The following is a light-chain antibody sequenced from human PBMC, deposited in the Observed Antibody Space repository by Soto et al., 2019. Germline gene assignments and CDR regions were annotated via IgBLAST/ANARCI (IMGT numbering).Light chain of an antibody. CDR1: QSISSW. CDR3: QQYKSYSLT. Sequence: DIQMTQSPYTLSASVGHRVTITCRASQSISSWLAWYQQKPGKAPNLLIYKASSLESGVPSRFSGSGTGTEFTLTISSLQPEDFATYYCQQYKSYSLTFXQGTKVDIK. J-gene: IGKJ1*01. CDR2: KAS. V-gene: IGKV1-5*03.